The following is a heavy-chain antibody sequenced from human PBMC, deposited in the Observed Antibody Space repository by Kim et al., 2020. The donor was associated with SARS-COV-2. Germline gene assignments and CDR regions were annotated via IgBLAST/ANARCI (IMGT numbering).Heavy chain of an antibody. CDR2: IYYSGST. J-gene: IGHJ4*02. V-gene: IGHV4-39*01. Sequence: SETLSLTCTASGGSISSSSYYWGWIRQPPGKGLEWIGSIYYSGSTYYNPSLKSRVTISVDTSKNQFSLKLSPVTAADTAVYYCANWPYSSGWHDYWGQGTLVTVSS. CDR1: GGSISSSSYY. D-gene: IGHD6-25*01. CDR3: ANWPYSSGWHDY.